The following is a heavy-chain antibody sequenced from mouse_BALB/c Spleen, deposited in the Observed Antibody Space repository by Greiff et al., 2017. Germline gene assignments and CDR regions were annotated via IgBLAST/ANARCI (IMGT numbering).Heavy chain of an antibody. Sequence: QVQLQQSGPGLVAPSQSLSITCTVSGFSLTSYGVHWVRQPPGKGLEWLGVIWAGGSTNYNSALMSRLSISKDNSKSQVFLKMNSLQTDDTAMYYCAREGGYGNYVGAMDYWGQGTSVTVSS. V-gene: IGHV2-9*02. D-gene: IGHD2-10*02. CDR3: AREGGYGNYVGAMDY. CDR2: IWAGGST. CDR1: GFSLTSYG. J-gene: IGHJ4*01.